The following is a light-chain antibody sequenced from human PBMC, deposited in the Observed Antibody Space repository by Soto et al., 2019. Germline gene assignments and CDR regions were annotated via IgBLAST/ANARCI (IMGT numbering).Light chain of an antibody. CDR1: QSISKY. CDR3: QQSNSIPPWT. V-gene: IGKV1-39*01. J-gene: IGKJ1*01. Sequence: DIQMTQSPSSLSASVGDRVTITCRASQSISKYLNWYQHKPGKGPKLLIYGASTLQSGVPSRFSGSGSGTDFTLTISSLQPEDVATYYCQQSNSIPPWTFGQGTKVAIK. CDR2: GAS.